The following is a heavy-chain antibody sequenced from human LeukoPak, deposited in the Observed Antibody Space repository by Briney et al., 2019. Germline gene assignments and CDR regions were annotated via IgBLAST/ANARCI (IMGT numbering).Heavy chain of an antibody. J-gene: IGHJ4*02. D-gene: IGHD1-26*01. CDR2: ISGSGAKT. Sequence: GGSLRLSCAASGFTFSTYAMNWVRQSPGKGLEWVTAISGSGAKTYYADFVKGRFTISRDNSKNTLYLQMNSLRAEDTAVYYCAKEYSGSFSPFPSYFDYWGQGTLVTVSS. CDR3: AKEYSGSFSPFPSYFDY. V-gene: IGHV3-23*01. CDR1: GFTFSTYA.